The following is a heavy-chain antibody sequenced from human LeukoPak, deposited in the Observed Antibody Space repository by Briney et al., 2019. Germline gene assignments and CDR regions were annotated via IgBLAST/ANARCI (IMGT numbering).Heavy chain of an antibody. CDR1: GYTFTDYP. Sequence: ASVKVSCKAPGYTFTDYPIGWVRQAPGQGLEWMGWISAYNGYTNYPQSLQGRVTMTTDTSTGTAYMELRSLRFDDTAIYYCARVGGNYEGLIDYWGQGTLDTVSS. V-gene: IGHV1-18*01. J-gene: IGHJ4*02. CDR3: ARVGGNYEGLIDY. D-gene: IGHD1-26*01. CDR2: ISAYNGYT.